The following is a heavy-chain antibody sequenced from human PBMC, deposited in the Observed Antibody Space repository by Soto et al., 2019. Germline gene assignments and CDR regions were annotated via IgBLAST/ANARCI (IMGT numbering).Heavy chain of an antibody. Sequence: SETLSLTCTVSVGSISIGDYHWRCIRQPPGKGLEWIGYIYYSGSTYYNPSLKSRVTISVDTSKNQFSLKLSSVTAADTAVYYCARGRHYYDSSGYPEYFQHWGQGTLVTAPQ. V-gene: IGHV4-30-4*01. CDR2: IYYSGST. J-gene: IGHJ1*01. D-gene: IGHD3-22*01. CDR3: ARGRHYYDSSGYPEYFQH. CDR1: VGSISIGDYH.